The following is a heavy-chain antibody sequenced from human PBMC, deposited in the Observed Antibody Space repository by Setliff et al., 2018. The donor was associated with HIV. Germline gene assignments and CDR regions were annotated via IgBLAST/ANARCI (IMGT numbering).Heavy chain of an antibody. CDR3: ARDTVKATFSDY. J-gene: IGHJ4*02. CDR1: GYSFTGYH. V-gene: IGHV1-2*02. D-gene: IGHD4-17*01. Sequence: ASVKVSCKSSGYSFTGYHMHWVRQAPGQGPEWMGWINPNSGGTNYAQKFQGRVTMTTDTSISTVYMELSSLTSADTAVYYCARDTVKATFSDYWGQGTLVTVSS. CDR2: INPNSGGT.